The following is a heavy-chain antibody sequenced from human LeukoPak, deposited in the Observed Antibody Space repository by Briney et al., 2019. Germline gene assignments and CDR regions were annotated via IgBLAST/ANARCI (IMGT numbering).Heavy chain of an antibody. CDR1: GFTFSDAW. CDR2: IKSKASGGTT. CDR3: VNIVRLNDVER. D-gene: IGHD1-1*01. J-gene: IGHJ4*02. Sequence: GGSLRLSCVASGFTFSDAWMNWVRQAPGKGLEWVARIKSKASGGTTEYAAVVKDRFTISRDDSRNTMYLQLDSLRTEDTALYYCVNIVRLNDVERWGRGTQVTVSS. V-gene: IGHV3-15*01.